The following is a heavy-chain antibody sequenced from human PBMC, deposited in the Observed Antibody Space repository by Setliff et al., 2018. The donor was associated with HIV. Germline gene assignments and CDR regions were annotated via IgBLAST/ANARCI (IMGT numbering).Heavy chain of an antibody. J-gene: IGHJ4*01. Sequence: SETLSLTCTVSGGSIRATSYYWGWIRQPPGKGLEWIGSIYYSGSTKYNPSLKSRVTISLGMSKNQFSLKLNSVTAADTATYYCARLGYYNFWSGYWTDYWGHGTLVTVSS. V-gene: IGHV4-39*01. CDR3: ARLGYYNFWSGYWTDY. CDR2: IYYSGST. CDR1: GGSIRATSYY. D-gene: IGHD3-3*01.